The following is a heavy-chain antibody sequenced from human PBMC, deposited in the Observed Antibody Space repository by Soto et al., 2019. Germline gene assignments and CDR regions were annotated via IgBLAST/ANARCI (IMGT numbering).Heavy chain of an antibody. CDR2: VHISGHS. Sequence: LSLPCTLSGGSVRAPDWWNWVRQSPDKGLEWIAEVHISGHSNYNPSLRSRVSVSIDSSKNQFYLNLNSVTAADTAIYYCARVRQGCSANNCYFDPWGQGTQVTVSS. CDR3: ARVRQGCSANNCYFDP. V-gene: IGHV4-4*02. J-gene: IGHJ5*01. CDR1: GGSVRAPDW. D-gene: IGHD1-1*01.